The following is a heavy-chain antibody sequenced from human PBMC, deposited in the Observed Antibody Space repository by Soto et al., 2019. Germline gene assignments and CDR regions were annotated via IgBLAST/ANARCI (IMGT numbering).Heavy chain of an antibody. J-gene: IGHJ4*02. Sequence: GGSLRLSCAASGFTFSSYAMHWVRQAPGKGLEWVAVISYDGSNKYYADSVKGRFTISRDNSKNTLYLQMNSLRAEDTAVYYCARVSDSGFDYWGQGTLVTVSS. CDR3: ARVSDSGFDY. CDR1: GFTFSSYA. CDR2: ISYDGSNK. D-gene: IGHD3-10*01. V-gene: IGHV3-30-3*01.